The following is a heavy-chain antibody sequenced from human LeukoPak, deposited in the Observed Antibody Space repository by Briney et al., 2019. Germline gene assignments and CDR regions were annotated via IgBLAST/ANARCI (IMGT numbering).Heavy chain of an antibody. Sequence: GGSLRLSCAASGFTFSSYSMNWVRQAPGRGLEWVSSISSSSSYIYYADSVKGRFTISRDNAKNSLYLQMNSLRAEDTAVYYCARDRFPFMYYFDYWGQGTLVTVSS. J-gene: IGHJ4*02. D-gene: IGHD2/OR15-2a*01. CDR3: ARDRFPFMYYFDY. CDR2: ISSSSSYI. CDR1: GFTFSSYS. V-gene: IGHV3-21*01.